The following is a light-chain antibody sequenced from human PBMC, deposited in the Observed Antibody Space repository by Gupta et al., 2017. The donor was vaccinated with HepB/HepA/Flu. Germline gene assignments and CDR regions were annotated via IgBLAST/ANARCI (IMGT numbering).Light chain of an antibody. CDR2: QDY. CDR3: QAWDSTTGV. J-gene: IGLJ1*01. Sequence: SYDLTQPPSVSVSPGQTANITCSGDKLGDKYTCWYQQKPGQSPVLVIYQDYKRPSGIPERFSGSNSGNTATLTISGTQAMDEADYYCQAWDSTTGVFGTGTKVTVL. CDR1: KLGDKY. V-gene: IGLV3-1*01.